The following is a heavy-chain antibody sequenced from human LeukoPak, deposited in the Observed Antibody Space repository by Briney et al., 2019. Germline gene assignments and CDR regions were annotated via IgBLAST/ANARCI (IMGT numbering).Heavy chain of an antibody. Sequence: GGSLRLSCAASGFTFSSYAMHWVRQSPGKGLEWVAVISYDGSNKYYADSVKGRFTTSRDNSNNTLYLQMNSLRAEDTAVYYCARDITYDSSGTSFDYWGQGTLVTVSS. CDR1: GFTFSSYA. D-gene: IGHD3-22*01. V-gene: IGHV3-30-3*01. J-gene: IGHJ4*02. CDR2: ISYDGSNK. CDR3: ARDITYDSSGTSFDY.